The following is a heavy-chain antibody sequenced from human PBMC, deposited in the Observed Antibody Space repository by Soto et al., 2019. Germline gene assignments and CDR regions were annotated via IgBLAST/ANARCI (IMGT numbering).Heavy chain of an antibody. D-gene: IGHD3-16*02. CDR2: ISAYNGNT. J-gene: IGHJ3*02. Sequence: QVQLVQSGAEVKKPGASVKVSCKASGYTFISFGMSWVRQAPGQGLEWMGWISAYNGNTKYAQKLQGRVTMTTDTSTSTAYMELRSLRSDATAVYYCARDLDDSVWGSYPSPDAFDIWGQGTMVTVSS. CDR1: GYTFISFG. CDR3: ARDLDDSVWGSYPSPDAFDI. V-gene: IGHV1-18*01.